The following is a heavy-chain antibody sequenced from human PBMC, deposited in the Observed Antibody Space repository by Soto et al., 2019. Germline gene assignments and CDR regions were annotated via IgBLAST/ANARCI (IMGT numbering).Heavy chain of an antibody. D-gene: IGHD5-12*01. V-gene: IGHV3-64D*06. J-gene: IGHJ4*02. CDR2: ISSSGNNT. CDR1: GSTFSQYV. CDR3: VKGDY. Sequence: PGGSLRLSCSASGSTFSQYVMHWVRQAPGQGLEYISAISSSGNNTYYAESVKGRFTITRDNSKKKVFLQMRSLRPDDMAVYYCVKGDYWGQGTPVTVSS.